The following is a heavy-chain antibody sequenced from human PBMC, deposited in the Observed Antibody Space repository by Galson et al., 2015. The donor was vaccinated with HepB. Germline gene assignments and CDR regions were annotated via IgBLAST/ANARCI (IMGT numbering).Heavy chain of an antibody. D-gene: IGHD3-3*01. CDR3: VRRPLEWLSLPSNP. CDR1: GGSFSGYY. CDR2: INYIGST. V-gene: IGHV4-34*01. Sequence: LSLTCAVSGGSFSGYYWGWIRQPPGKGLEWIGEINYIGSTNYNPSLKSRATISLDTSKNQFSLRLSSVTAADTAVYYCVRRPLEWLSLPSNPWGQGSLVTVSS. J-gene: IGHJ5*02.